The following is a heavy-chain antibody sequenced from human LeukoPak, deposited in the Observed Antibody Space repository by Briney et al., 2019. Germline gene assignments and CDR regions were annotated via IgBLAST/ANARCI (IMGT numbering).Heavy chain of an antibody. CDR3: ARAHYDSSGYSGSGAFDI. D-gene: IGHD3-22*01. CDR2: INPSGGST. J-gene: IGHJ3*02. V-gene: IGHV1-46*01. Sequence: ASVKVSCKASGYTFTSYYMHWVRQAPGQGLEWMGIINPSGGSTSYAQKFQGRVTMTRDTSTSTVYMELSSLRSEDTAVYYCARAHYDSSGYSGSGAFDIWGQGTMVTVSS. CDR1: GYTFTSYY.